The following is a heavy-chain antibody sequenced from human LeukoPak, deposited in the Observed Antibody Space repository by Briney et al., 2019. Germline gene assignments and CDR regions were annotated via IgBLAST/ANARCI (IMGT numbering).Heavy chain of an antibody. CDR1: GGSIITTNW. V-gene: IGHV4-4*02. D-gene: IGHD1-26*01. J-gene: IGHJ4*02. CDR3: TRESGAFSPFGF. CDR2: VHLNGAT. Sequence: TSETLSLTCAVSGGSIITTNWWRWVRQPPGKGLEWIGEVHLNGATHYNPSLGSRVSMSIDKSKNHMSLKLTSVTAADTAIYYCTRESGAFSPFGFWGQGTLVTVSS.